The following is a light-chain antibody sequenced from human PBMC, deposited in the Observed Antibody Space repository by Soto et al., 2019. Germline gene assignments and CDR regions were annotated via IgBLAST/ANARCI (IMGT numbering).Light chain of an antibody. CDR1: QTITRN. CDR2: GAS. V-gene: IGKV3-20*01. CDR3: QQYVGLPIT. Sequence: EIVMTHSPATLSLSPWEIATLSCRASQTITRNLAWYQQKPGQAPRLLIYGASSRATGIPDRFSGSGSGTDFTLIISRVAPEDFAVYYCQQYVGLPITFGQGTRLEIK. J-gene: IGKJ5*01.